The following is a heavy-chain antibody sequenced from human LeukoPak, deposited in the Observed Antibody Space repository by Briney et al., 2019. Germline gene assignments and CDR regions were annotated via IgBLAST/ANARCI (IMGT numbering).Heavy chain of an antibody. V-gene: IGHV3-23*01. Sequence: GGSLRLSCAASGFTFSNYAMSWVRQAPGKGLEWVSSISDSGGNTYYADSVKGRFTISRDNSKNTLYVQMSSLRAEDTAVYYCAKTFGLIDPFEYWGQGTLVTVSS. J-gene: IGHJ4*02. D-gene: IGHD2/OR15-2a*01. CDR3: AKTFGLIDPFEY. CDR2: ISDSGGNT. CDR1: GFTFSNYA.